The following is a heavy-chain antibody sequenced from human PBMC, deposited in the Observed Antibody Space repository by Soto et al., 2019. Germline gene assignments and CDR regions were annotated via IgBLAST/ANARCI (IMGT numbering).Heavy chain of an antibody. V-gene: IGHV3-23*01. D-gene: IGHD1-1*01. Sequence: EVQLLESGGGLVQPGGSLRLSCAASGFTFNNYAMTWVRQAPGKGLEWVSAISGGGDTTSYADSVKGRFTVSRDGSKNTLYLQMSSLRAEETALYYCAKGRGGTRSLTTRVDFWGQGTLVSVSS. CDR2: ISGGGDTT. J-gene: IGHJ4*02. CDR3: AKGRGGTRSLTTRVDF. CDR1: GFTFNNYA.